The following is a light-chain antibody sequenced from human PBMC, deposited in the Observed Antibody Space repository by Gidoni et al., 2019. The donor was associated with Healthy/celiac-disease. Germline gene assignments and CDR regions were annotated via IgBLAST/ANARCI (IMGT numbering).Light chain of an antibody. Sequence: DMVWTQSPLSLPVTPGEPAPISCRSSQSLLHSNGYNYLDWYLQKPGQSPQLLIYLGSNRASGVPDRFSGSGSGTDFTLKISRVEAEDVGVYYCMQALQTPFTFGPGTKVEIK. CDR1: QSLLHSNGYNY. J-gene: IGKJ3*01. CDR2: LGS. CDR3: MQALQTPFT. V-gene: IGKV2-28*01.